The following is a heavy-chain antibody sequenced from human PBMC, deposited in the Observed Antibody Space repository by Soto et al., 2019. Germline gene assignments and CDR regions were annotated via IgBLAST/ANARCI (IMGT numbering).Heavy chain of an antibody. CDR1: GYTSADFG. V-gene: IGHV1-18*04. D-gene: IGHD2-2*01. Sequence: ASVKVSCKASGYTSADFGISWVRQAPGQGLEWMGWVSGNNGASNPAPKVQGRITMTLDTSTGVSYMALRSLRSDDTAIYYCVRDQKYFRVNGNWFDSLGKGPLLTVSS. CDR3: VRDQKYFRVNGNWFDS. CDR2: VSGNNGAS. J-gene: IGHJ5*01.